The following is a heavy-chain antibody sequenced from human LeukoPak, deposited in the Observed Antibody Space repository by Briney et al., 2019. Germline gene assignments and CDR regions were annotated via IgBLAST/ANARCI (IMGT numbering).Heavy chain of an antibody. CDR2: ISGSGGST. CDR3: ARGSTSGSFFDY. D-gene: IGHD3-10*01. Sequence: GGSLRLSCAASGFTFSSYAMSWVRQAPGKGLEWVSAISGSGGSTYYADSVKGRFTISRDNSKNTLYLQMNSLRAEDTAVYYCARGSTSGSFFDYWGQGTLVTVSS. J-gene: IGHJ4*02. V-gene: IGHV3-23*01. CDR1: GFTFSSYA.